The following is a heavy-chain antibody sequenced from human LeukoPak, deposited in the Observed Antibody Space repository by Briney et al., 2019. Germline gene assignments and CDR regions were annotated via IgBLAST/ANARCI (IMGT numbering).Heavy chain of an antibody. J-gene: IGHJ4*02. Sequence: GGSLRLSCAASGFTFSSHDMHWVRQAPGKGLEWVAIISYDGSNKYYADSVKGRFTISRDNSKNTLYLQMNSLRAEDTAVYYCAKRDVVVPAAIHYWGQGTLVTVSS. V-gene: IGHV3-30*18. CDR1: GFTFSSHD. CDR2: ISYDGSNK. D-gene: IGHD2-2*01. CDR3: AKRDVVVPAAIHY.